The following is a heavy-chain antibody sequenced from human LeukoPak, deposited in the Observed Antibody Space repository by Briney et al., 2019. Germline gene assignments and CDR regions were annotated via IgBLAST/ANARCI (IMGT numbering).Heavy chain of an antibody. CDR1: GGSFSGYC. V-gene: IGHV4-34*01. Sequence: SETLSLTCAVYGGSFSGYCWSWIRQPPGKGLEWIGEINHSGSTNYNPSLKSRVTISVDTSKNQFSLKLSSVTAADTAVYYCARGCDRSYYYYGMDVWGQGTTVTVSS. J-gene: IGHJ6*02. CDR3: ARGCDRSYYYYGMDV. D-gene: IGHD3-22*01. CDR2: INHSGST.